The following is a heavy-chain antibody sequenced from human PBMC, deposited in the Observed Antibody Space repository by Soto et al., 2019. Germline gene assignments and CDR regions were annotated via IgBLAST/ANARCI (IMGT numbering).Heavy chain of an antibody. D-gene: IGHD6-19*01. V-gene: IGHV6-1*01. Sequence: XQTLSLTCAISGYSVSSNSAAWNLIRQSPSRGLEWLGRTYYRSKWYHGYAVSVKSRITIDPDTSKNQFSLQLSSVTPEDTGVYYCTGQSVAGAIDYWGQGTPVTVSS. CDR1: GYSVSSNSAA. CDR3: TGQSVAGAIDY. CDR2: TYYRSKWYH. J-gene: IGHJ4*02.